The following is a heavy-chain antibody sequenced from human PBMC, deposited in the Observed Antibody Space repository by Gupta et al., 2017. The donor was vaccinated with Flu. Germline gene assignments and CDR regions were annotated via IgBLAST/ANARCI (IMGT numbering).Heavy chain of an antibody. D-gene: IGHD2/OR15-2a*01. CDR1: GGSISDTSYY. V-gene: IGHV4-39*01. Sequence: QLQLQESGPGLVKPSETLSLICTVSGGSISDTSYYWGWIRQPPGKGLEWIGNVGYSGNTFYNPSLKSRVTISVDTSKNQFSLKLRSVTAADTAVYYCARRITYGKTFDYWGQGSLVTVSS. CDR2: VGYSGNT. J-gene: IGHJ4*02. CDR3: ARRITYGKTFDY.